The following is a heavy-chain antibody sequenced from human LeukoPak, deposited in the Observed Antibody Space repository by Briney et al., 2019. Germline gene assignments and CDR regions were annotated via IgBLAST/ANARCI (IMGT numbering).Heavy chain of an antibody. CDR1: GSAFSRYG. D-gene: IGHD3-9*01. CDR3: AREDILTGYDAFDI. V-gene: IGHV3-48*03. J-gene: IGHJ3*02. Sequence: GGSLRLSCEASGSAFSRYGMNWVRQAPGKGLEWVSYISSSGSTIYYADSVKGRFTISRDNANNSLYLQMNSLRAEDTAVYYCAREDILTGYDAFDIWGQGTMVTVSS. CDR2: ISSSGSTI.